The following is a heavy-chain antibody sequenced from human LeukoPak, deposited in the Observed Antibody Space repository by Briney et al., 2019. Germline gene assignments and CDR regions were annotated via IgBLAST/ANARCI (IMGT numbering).Heavy chain of an antibody. D-gene: IGHD6-13*01. CDR2: INHSGSP. CDR3: ARGDSRNGFDP. CDR1: GGSFSDYY. Sequence: SETLSLTCAVYGGSFSDYYWTWIRQPPGKGLEWIGEINHSGSPNNNPSLKSRVSISFDTSKNQFSLKLTSVTAADTAVYYCARGDSRNGFDPWGQGTLVTVSS. J-gene: IGHJ5*02. V-gene: IGHV4-34*01.